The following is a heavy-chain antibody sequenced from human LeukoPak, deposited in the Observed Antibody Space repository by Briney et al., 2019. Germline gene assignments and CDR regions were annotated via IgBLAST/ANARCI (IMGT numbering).Heavy chain of an antibody. CDR3: AKGDHITMIAY. Sequence: QPGRSLRLSCAASGFTFSSYGMHWVRQAPGKGLEWVAVISYDGSNKYYADSVKGRFTISRDNSKYTLYLQMNSLRAEDTAVYYCAKGDHITMIAYWGQGTLVTVSS. J-gene: IGHJ4*02. CDR1: GFTFSSYG. CDR2: ISYDGSNK. D-gene: IGHD3-22*01. V-gene: IGHV3-30*18.